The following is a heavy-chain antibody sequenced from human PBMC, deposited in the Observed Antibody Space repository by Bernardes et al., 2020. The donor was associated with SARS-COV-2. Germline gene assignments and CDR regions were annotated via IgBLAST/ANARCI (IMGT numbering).Heavy chain of an antibody. CDR2: MNPNSGNT. Sequence: ASVKVSCKASGYTFTSYDINWVRQATGQGLEWMGWMNPNSGNTGYAQKFQGRVTMTRNTSISTAYMELSSLRSEDTAVYYCARVSCSSTSCYYPNAFDIWGQGTMVTGSS. CDR3: ARVSCSSTSCYYPNAFDI. D-gene: IGHD2-2*01. V-gene: IGHV1-8*01. CDR1: GYTFTSYD. J-gene: IGHJ3*02.